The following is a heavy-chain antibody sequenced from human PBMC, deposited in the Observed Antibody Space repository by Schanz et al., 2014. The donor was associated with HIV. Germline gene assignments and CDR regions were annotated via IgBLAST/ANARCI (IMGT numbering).Heavy chain of an antibody. CDR1: GFTFHDYA. CDR3: ARGFHFKPRDFDFDK. Sequence: GQLVESGGDLVQPGRSLRLSCAATGFTFHDYAMHWVRQVPGKGLEWVSGITWTGKNAYYADFVKGRFTVSRDNAKNSLFLQLNSLTPDDTAMYYCARGFHFKPRDFDFDKWGRGTLVTVSS. CDR2: ITWTGKNA. D-gene: IGHD2-21*01. J-gene: IGHJ4*02. V-gene: IGHV3-9*01.